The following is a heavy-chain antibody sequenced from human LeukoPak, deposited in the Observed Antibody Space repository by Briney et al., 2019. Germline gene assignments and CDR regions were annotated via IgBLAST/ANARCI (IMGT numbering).Heavy chain of an antibody. J-gene: IGHJ4*02. V-gene: IGHV1-46*01. CDR1: GYTFTSNY. Sequence: ASVKVSCKASGYTFTSNYIHWVRPAPGQGLEWMGMIYPRDGSTSYAQKFQGRVTVTRDTSTSTVHMELSGLRSEDTAVYYCARDQEGFDYWGQGTLVTVSS. CDR3: ARDQEGFDY. CDR2: IYPRDGST.